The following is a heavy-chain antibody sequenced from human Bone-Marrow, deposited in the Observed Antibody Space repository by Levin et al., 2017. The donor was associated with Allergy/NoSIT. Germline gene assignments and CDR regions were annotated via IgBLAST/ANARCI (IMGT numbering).Heavy chain of an antibody. CDR1: GFSVSTSGVG. CDR2: IYWDDDK. J-gene: IGHJ4*02. Sequence: SGPTLVKPTQTLTLTCTFSGFSVSTSGVGVGWIRQPPGKALEWLALIYWDDDKRYSPSLKSRLTITKDTSKNQVVLTMTNMEPEDTATYYCAHSPLSCSGGSCWGGPFDYWGQGTLVTVSS. D-gene: IGHD2-15*01. V-gene: IGHV2-5*02. CDR3: AHSPLSCSGGSCWGGPFDY.